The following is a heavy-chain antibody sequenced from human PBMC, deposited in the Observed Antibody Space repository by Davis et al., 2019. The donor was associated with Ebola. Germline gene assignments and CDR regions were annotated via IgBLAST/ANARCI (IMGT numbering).Heavy chain of an antibody. CDR3: AKDGWFY. CDR2: ISYDGSNK. Sequence: GESLKISCAASGFTFSSYAIHWVRQAPGKGLEWVAVISYDGSNKYYADSVKGRFTISRDNSKNTLYLQMNSLRAEDTAVYYCAKDGWFYWGQGTLVTVSS. J-gene: IGHJ4*02. D-gene: IGHD2-15*01. CDR1: GFTFSSYA. V-gene: IGHV3-30*04.